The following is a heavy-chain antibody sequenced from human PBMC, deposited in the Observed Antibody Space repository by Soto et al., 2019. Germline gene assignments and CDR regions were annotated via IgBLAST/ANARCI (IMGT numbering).Heavy chain of an antibody. J-gene: IGHJ4*02. V-gene: IGHV3-23*01. D-gene: IGHD4-17*01. CDR1: GFTLSSYA. CDR2: ISGSGGST. CDR3: AKDPNPLYGDYVNFDY. Sequence: GGSLRLSCAASGFTLSSYAMSWVRQAPGKGLEWVSAISGSGGSTYYADSVKGQFTISRDNSKNTLYLQINCLRAEDSSVYYCAKDPNPLYGDYVNFDYWGQGTLVTVSS.